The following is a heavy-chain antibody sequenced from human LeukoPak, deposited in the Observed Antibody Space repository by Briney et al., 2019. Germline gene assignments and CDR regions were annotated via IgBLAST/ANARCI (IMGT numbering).Heavy chain of an antibody. CDR1: GFTFSSYA. Sequence: PGGSLRLSCAASGFTFSSYAMSWVRQAPGKGLEWVSAISGSGGSIYYADSVKGRFTISRDNSKNTLYLQMNSLRAEDTAVYYCVGGDWIQLAPPDYWGQGTLVTVSS. D-gene: IGHD5-18*01. CDR2: ISGSGGSI. CDR3: VGGDWIQLAPPDY. V-gene: IGHV3-23*01. J-gene: IGHJ4*02.